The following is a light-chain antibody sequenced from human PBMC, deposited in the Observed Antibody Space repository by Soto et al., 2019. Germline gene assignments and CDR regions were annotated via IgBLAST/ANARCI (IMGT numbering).Light chain of an antibody. CDR1: SSDVGGYNY. CDR2: DVS. J-gene: IGLJ1*01. V-gene: IGLV2-11*01. CDR3: CFSSATYFV. Sequence: QSVLTQPRSVSGSPGQSVTISCTGTSSDVGGYNYVSWYQQHPGKAPKLMIYDVSKRPSGVPDRFSGSKSGNTASLTISGLQAEDEDQNYSCFSSATYFVSGPATNATVL.